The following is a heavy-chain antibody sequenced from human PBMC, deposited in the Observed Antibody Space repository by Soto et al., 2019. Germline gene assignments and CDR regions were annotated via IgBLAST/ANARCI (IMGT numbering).Heavy chain of an antibody. V-gene: IGHV3-48*01. CDR3: AKAQSRYFDY. CDR1: GFTFSTFG. CDR2: IGSAAINI. J-gene: IGHJ4*02. Sequence: EVQQVESGGGLVQPGGSLRLSCVASGFTFSTFGMNWVRQAPGKGLEWISYIGSAAINIYYADSVRGRFTISRDDAKSSLYLQMNSLRAEDTAVYYCAKAQSRYFDYWGQGTLATVSS.